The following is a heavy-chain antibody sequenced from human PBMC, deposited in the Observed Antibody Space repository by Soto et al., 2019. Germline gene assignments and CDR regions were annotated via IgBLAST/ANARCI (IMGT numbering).Heavy chain of an antibody. CDR1: GYTFTSYG. CDR2: ISAYNGNT. J-gene: IGHJ4*02. CDR3: AREKRGSSSCMNDY. Sequence: ASVKVSCKASGYTFTSYGISRVRQAPGQGLEWMGWISAYNGNTNYAQKLQGRVTMTTDTSTSTAYMELRSLRSDDTAVYYCAREKRGSSSCMNDYWGQGTLVTVSS. D-gene: IGHD6-6*01. V-gene: IGHV1-18*04.